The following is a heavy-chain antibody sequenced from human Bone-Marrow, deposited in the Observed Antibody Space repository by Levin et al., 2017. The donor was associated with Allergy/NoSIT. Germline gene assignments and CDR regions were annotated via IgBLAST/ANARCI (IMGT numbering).Heavy chain of an antibody. Sequence: SVKVSCKASGGTFSSYAISWVRQAPGQGLEWMGGIIPIFGTANYAQKFQGRVTITADESTSTAYMELSSLRSEDTAVYYCARALEEYYDISRWYYYGMDVWGQGTTVTVSS. D-gene: IGHD3-9*01. CDR3: ARALEEYYDISRWYYYGMDV. CDR1: GGTFSSYA. V-gene: IGHV1-69*13. J-gene: IGHJ6*02. CDR2: IIPIFGTA.